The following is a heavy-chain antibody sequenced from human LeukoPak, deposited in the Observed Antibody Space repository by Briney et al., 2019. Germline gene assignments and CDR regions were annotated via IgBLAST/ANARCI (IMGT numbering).Heavy chain of an antibody. J-gene: IGHJ4*02. CDR1: GFTFSSYA. CDR3: AKGQGAGYSYGFDY. Sequence: PGGSLRLSCAASGFTFSSYAMSWVRQAPGKGLEWVAVISYDGSDEYYADAVKGRFTISRDNSKNTLYLQMSSLRVEDTAVYYCAKGQGAGYSYGFDYWGQGTLVTVSS. CDR2: ISYDGSDE. V-gene: IGHV3-30*18. D-gene: IGHD5-18*01.